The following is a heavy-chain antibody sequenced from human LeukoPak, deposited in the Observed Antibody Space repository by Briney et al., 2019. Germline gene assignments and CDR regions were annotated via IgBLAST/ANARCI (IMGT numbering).Heavy chain of an antibody. J-gene: IGHJ4*02. D-gene: IGHD3-9*01. V-gene: IGHV3-7*01. Sequence: GGSLRLSCAVSGFTFNTYWMSWVRQAPGKGLEWVANIKEDGNEKKYVDSVKGRFTISRDNAKNSLYLQMNSLRAEDTAVYYCVRDRLTGSYRYFDYWGQGTLVTVSS. CDR3: VRDRLTGSYRYFDY. CDR1: GFTFNTYW. CDR2: IKEDGNEK.